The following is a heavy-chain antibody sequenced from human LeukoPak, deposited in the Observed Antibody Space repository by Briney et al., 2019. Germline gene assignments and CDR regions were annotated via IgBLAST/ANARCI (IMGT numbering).Heavy chain of an antibody. CDR2: IYHSGST. Sequence: SETLSLTCTVSGYSISSGYYWGWIRQPPGKGLEWIGSIYHSGSTYYNPSLKSRVTISVDTSKNQFSLKLSSVTAADTAAYYCARRGGIIRGVASYYYMDVWGKGTTVTISS. CDR1: GYSISSGYY. CDR3: ARRGGIIRGVASYYYMDV. J-gene: IGHJ6*03. V-gene: IGHV4-38-2*02. D-gene: IGHD3-10*01.